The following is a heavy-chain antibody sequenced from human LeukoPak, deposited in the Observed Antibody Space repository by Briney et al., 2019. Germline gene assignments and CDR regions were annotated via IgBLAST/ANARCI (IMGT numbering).Heavy chain of an antibody. Sequence: GGSLRLSCAASGFTFSSYSMNWVRQAPGKGLEWVSPICSSSSYIYYADSVKGRFTISRDNAKNSLYPQMNSLRAEDTAVYYCASGPTMVRGALSDYWGQGTLVTVSS. D-gene: IGHD3-10*01. CDR1: GFTFSSYS. CDR2: ICSSSSYI. J-gene: IGHJ4*02. V-gene: IGHV3-21*01. CDR3: ASGPTMVRGALSDY.